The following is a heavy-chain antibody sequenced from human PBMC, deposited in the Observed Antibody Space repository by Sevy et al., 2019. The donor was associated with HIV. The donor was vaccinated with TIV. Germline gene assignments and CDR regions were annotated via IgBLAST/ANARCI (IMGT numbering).Heavy chain of an antibody. CDR3: ARWTIGGHSAKWFDP. V-gene: IGHV3-7*01. CDR2: IKEDGSEK. J-gene: IGHJ5*02. Sequence: GGSLRLSCAVSGFSFSSFWMSWVRQAPGKGLEWVADIKEDGSEKNYVDSVKGRFSISRDNAENSLYLQMSNVRVDDTAVYYCARWTIGGHSAKWFDPWGQRTLVTVSS. CDR1: GFSFSSFW. D-gene: IGHD3-9*01.